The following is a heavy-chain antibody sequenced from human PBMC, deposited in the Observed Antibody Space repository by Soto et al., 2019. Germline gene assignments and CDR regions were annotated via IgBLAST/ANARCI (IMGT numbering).Heavy chain of an antibody. CDR1: GFTFSSYE. CDR2: ISSSGSTI. V-gene: IGHV3-48*03. J-gene: IGHJ3*02. CDR3: ARDHATPDAFDI. Sequence: GGSLRLSCAASGFTFSSYEMNWVRQAPGKGLEWVSYISSSGSTIYYADSVKGRFTISRDNAKNSLYLQMNSLRAEDTAVYYCARDHATPDAFDIWGQGTMVTVSS.